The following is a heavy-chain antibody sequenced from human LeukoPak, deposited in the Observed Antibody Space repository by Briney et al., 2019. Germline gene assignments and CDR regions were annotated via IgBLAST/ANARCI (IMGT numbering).Heavy chain of an antibody. CDR1: GFTFYECW. J-gene: IGHJ4*02. CDR2: VNQDGSTK. D-gene: IGHD2-21*02. V-gene: IGHV3-7*03. Sequence: GGSLRLSCAASGFTFYECWLSWVRQAPGKGLEWVANVNQDGSTKLYVDFVKGRFTISRDNAKKSLYLQMNSLRVEDTAVYYCARGCSGDWSLGGQGTQVTVSS. CDR3: ARGCSGDWSL.